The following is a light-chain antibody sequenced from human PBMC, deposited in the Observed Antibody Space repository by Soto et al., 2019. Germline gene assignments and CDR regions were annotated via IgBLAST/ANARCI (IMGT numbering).Light chain of an antibody. J-gene: IGKJ3*01. V-gene: IGKV3-15*01. Sequence: EIVMTQSPATLSVSPGERATLSCRASQSVSSNLAWYQQKPGQAPRLLIYRASTRATGIPARFSGSGSGTEFTLTISSLQSADCAVYYCHQYNNWPSFTFGQGTKVDIK. CDR3: HQYNNWPSFT. CDR2: RAS. CDR1: QSVSSN.